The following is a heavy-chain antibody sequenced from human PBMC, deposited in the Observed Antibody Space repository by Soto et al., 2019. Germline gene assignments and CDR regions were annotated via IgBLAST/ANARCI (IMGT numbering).Heavy chain of an antibody. CDR1: GGSISSGGYY. Sequence: SETLSLTCTVSGGSISSGGYYWSWIRQHPGKGLEWIGYIYYSGSTYYNPSLKSRVTISVDTSKNQFSLKLSSVTAADTAVYYCARFFGELLSSCFDPWGQGTLVTVSS. J-gene: IGHJ5*02. D-gene: IGHD3-10*01. CDR3: ARFFGELLSSCFDP. CDR2: IYYSGST. V-gene: IGHV4-31*03.